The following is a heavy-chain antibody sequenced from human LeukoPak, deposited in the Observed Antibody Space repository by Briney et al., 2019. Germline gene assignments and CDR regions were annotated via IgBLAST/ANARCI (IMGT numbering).Heavy chain of an antibody. CDR2: IDTDGSIT. Sequence: GGSLRLSCAASGYTFSSYWMHWVRQAPGKGLVWVSRIDTDGSITSYADSVKGRFTISRDNAKNTLYLQMNSLRAEDTAVYYCAKGPRYSSSWNEYYFDYWGQGTLVTVSS. CDR1: GYTFSSYW. CDR3: AKGPRYSSSWNEYYFDY. D-gene: IGHD6-13*01. J-gene: IGHJ4*02. V-gene: IGHV3-74*01.